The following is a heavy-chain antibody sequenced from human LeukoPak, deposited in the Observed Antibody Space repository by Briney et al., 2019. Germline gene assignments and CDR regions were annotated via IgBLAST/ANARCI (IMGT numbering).Heavy chain of an antibody. CDR3: TTDRLTSRLAV. Sequence: SETLSLTCTVSGAFITGYHLSWVRQSAGKGLEWIGRMLTSGNIDYNPSLRSRVTMSQDTPRNSVSLKLSSVTAADTAVYYCTTDRLTSRLAVWGEGATVTVSS. CDR1: GAFITGYH. CDR2: MLTSGNI. J-gene: IGHJ6*04. V-gene: IGHV4-4*07. D-gene: IGHD3-16*01.